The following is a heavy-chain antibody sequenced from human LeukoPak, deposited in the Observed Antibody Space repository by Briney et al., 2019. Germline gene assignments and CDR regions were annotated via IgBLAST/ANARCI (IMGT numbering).Heavy chain of an antibody. CDR1: GDSVSGYY. CDR2: FYTSANT. Sequence: TDTLSLTCTVSGDSVSGYYGSWIRQPPGKGLEWIGYFYTSANTNYNPSLKSRVTMSVDTSKNQFSLKLTSVTAADTAVYYCARGLRDEERHYGYYYMDVWGKGTTVTVSS. CDR3: ARGLRDEERHYGYYYMDV. D-gene: IGHD3-22*01. V-gene: IGHV4-4*09. J-gene: IGHJ6*03.